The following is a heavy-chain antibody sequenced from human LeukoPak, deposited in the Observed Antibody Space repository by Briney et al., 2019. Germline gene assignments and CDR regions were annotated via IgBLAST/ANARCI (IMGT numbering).Heavy chain of an antibody. Sequence: GGSLRLSCAASGFTFSSHAMNWVRQAPGKGLEWVSGIGESGASPHYADSVKGRFTISRDNSKNTLFLQMNSLRAEDTAVYFCAKDRGFYGSATYYFDYWGQGTMVTVSS. D-gene: IGHD3-10*01. J-gene: IGHJ4*02. V-gene: IGHV3-23*01. CDR2: IGESGASP. CDR1: GFTFSSHA. CDR3: AKDRGFYGSATYYFDY.